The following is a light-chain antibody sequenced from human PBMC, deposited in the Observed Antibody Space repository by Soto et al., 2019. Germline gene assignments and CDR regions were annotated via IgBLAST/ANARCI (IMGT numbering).Light chain of an antibody. CDR2: NNN. V-gene: IGLV1-44*01. CDR3: ASWDDSLNGLYV. Sequence: QSVLTQPPSASGTPGQRVTISCSGSSSNIGSGTVNWYQQLPGTAPKLLIYNNNQWPSGVPDRFSGSKSGTPASLAISGLQSEDEADYYCASWDDSLNGLYVFGTGTKVTVL. CDR1: SSNIGSGT. J-gene: IGLJ1*01.